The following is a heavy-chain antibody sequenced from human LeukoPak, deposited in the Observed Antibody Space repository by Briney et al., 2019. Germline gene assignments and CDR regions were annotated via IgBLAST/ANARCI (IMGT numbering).Heavy chain of an antibody. Sequence: PSGTPSLTRTVSGGSLSNSYYYWGWIRQPPGEGLGWIGSVYYSGHPNYNPSLKSRVTTLVDTSKNQFSLKLSSVTAADTAVYYCARDHPTPTTGYMDVWGKGTTVTVSS. D-gene: IGHD1-26*01. CDR1: GGSLSNSYYY. CDR3: ARDHPTPTTGYMDV. CDR2: VYYSGHP. V-gene: IGHV4-39*02. J-gene: IGHJ6*03.